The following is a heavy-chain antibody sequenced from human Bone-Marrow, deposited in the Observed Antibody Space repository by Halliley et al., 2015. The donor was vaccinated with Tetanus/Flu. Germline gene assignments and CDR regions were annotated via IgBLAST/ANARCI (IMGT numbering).Heavy chain of an antibody. CDR3: ARGRFLGWLSMDV. CDR1: GGSINTYF. Sequence: LRLSCSVNGGSINTYFWSWIRQSPGKGLEWIGYIYYSGTTSYNPSLTSRVTISVDTSKNQFSLKLTSATAADTAVYYCARGRFLGWLSMDVWGQGTTVIVSS. J-gene: IGHJ6*02. V-gene: IGHV4-59*01. CDR2: IYYSGTT. D-gene: IGHD3-3*01.